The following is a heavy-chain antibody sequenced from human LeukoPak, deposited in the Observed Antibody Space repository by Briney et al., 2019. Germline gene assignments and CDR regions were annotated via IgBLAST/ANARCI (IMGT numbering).Heavy chain of an antibody. J-gene: IGHJ5*02. V-gene: IGHV1-18*01. CDR1: GYTFTSYG. D-gene: IGHD5-18*01. CDR2: ISAYNGNT. CDR3: ARKTAMVRFDP. Sequence: GASVKVSCKASGYTFTSYGISWVRQAPGQGLEWMGWISAYNGNTNYAQKLQGRVTMTTDTSTSTAYMELRSLRYDDTAAYYCARKTAMVRFDPWGQGTLATVSS.